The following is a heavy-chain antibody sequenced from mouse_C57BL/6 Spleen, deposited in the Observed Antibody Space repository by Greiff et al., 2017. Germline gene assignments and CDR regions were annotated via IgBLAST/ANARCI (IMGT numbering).Heavy chain of an antibody. Sequence: QVQLQQPGAELVRPGTSVKLSCKASGYTFTSYWMHWVKQRPGQGLEWIGVIDPSDSYTNYNQKFKGKATLTVDTSSSTAYMQLSSLTSEDSAVYYCAYYYGSSYGYFDVWGTGTTVTVSS. CDR1: GYTFTSYW. V-gene: IGHV1-59*01. CDR3: AYYYGSSYGYFDV. D-gene: IGHD1-1*01. J-gene: IGHJ1*03. CDR2: IDPSDSYT.